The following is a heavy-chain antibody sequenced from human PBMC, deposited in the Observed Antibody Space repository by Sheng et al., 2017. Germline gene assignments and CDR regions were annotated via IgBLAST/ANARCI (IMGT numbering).Heavy chain of an antibody. Sequence: EVQLLESGGGLVQPGGSLRLSCAASGFTFSSYAMSWVRQAPGKGLEWVSAISGSGGSTYYADSVKGRFTISRDNSKNTLYLQMNSLRAEDTAVYYCAKFQAPYRINCGGDCSFDYWGQGTLVTVSS. CDR2: ISGSGGST. CDR3: AKFQAPYRINCGGDCSFDY. CDR1: GFTFSSYA. J-gene: IGHJ4*02. V-gene: IGHV3-23*01. D-gene: IGHD2-21*02.